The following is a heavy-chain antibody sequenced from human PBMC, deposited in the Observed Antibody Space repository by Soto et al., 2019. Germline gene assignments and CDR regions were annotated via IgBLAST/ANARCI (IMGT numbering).Heavy chain of an antibody. CDR2: ISAHNGNT. V-gene: IGHV1-18*01. CDR3: AIGWCGDY. D-gene: IGHD2-21*01. J-gene: IGHJ4*02. CDR1: GYAFTTYG. Sequence: QVHLVQSGAEVKKPGASVKVSCQGSGYAFTTYGITWVRQAPGQGLEWVGWISAHNGNTNYAPKLQGRVTVTRDTSTSTAYMELRSLRYDDTAVYYCAIGWCGDYWGQGALVTVSS.